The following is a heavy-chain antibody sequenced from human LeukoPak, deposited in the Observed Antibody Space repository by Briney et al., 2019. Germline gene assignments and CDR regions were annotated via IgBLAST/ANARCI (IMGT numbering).Heavy chain of an antibody. V-gene: IGHV3-33*08. J-gene: IGHJ3*02. Sequence: PGRSLRLSCAASGFTFSHYPMHWVRQAPGKGLEWVAFIQYDVSSEYYADSVKGRLTVSRDNSRNTLYLQMNSPRAEDTAVYYCAREYGGRRIHAFDNWGQGTTVTVSS. CDR1: GFTFSHYP. D-gene: IGHD3-10*01. CDR3: AREYGGRRIHAFDN. CDR2: IQYDVSSE.